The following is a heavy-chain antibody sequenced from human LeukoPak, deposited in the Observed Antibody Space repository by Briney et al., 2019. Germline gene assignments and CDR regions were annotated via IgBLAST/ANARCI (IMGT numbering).Heavy chain of an antibody. CDR3: ARDLDSSGWCTFDY. CDR2: VYTSGST. D-gene: IGHD6-19*01. CDR1: VVSISNYY. Sequence: PSETLSLTCTVSVVSISNYYWSWIRQPAGKGLEWIGRVYTSGSTNYNPSLKSRVTLSVDTSKNQFSLKLSSVTAADTAVYYCARDLDSSGWCTFDYWGQGTLVTVSS. V-gene: IGHV4-4*07. J-gene: IGHJ4*02.